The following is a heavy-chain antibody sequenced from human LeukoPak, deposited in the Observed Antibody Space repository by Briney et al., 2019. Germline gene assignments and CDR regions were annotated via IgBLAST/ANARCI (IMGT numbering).Heavy chain of an antibody. D-gene: IGHD2/OR15-2a*01. CDR2: IYSGGTT. V-gene: IGHV3-53*01. CDR3: ARRLYIVRGAFDI. Sequence: GGSLRLSCAASGFTVSSDYINWVRQAPGKGLEWVSLIYSGGTTYYEDSVKGRFTISRDNSKNTVHLQMNNLRAEDTAMYFCARRLYIVRGAFDIWGQGTMVTVSS. CDR1: GFTVSSDY. J-gene: IGHJ3*02.